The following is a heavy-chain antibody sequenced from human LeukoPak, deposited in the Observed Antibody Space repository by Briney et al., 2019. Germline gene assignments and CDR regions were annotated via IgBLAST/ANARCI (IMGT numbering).Heavy chain of an antibody. CDR3: ARALRRDGYNLGY. D-gene: IGHD5-24*01. J-gene: IGHJ4*02. V-gene: IGHV1-2*06. CDR2: INPNSGGT. Sequence: GASVKVSCKASGYTFTGYYMHWVRQAPGQGLEWMGRINPNSGGTNYAQKFQGRVTMTRDTSISTAYMELSRLRSDDTAVYYCARALRRDGYNLGYWGQGTLVTVSS. CDR1: GYTFTGYY.